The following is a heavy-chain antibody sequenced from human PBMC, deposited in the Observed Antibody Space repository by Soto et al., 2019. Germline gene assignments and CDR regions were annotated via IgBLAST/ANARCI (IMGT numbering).Heavy chain of an antibody. CDR3: ARVFDYLNWFDP. CDR1: GGSISSGDYY. Sequence: SETLSLTCTVSGGSISSGDYYWSWIRQPPGKGLEWIGYIYYSGSTYYNPSLKSRVTISVDTSKNQFSLKLSSVTAADTAVYYCARVFDYLNWFDPWGQGTLVT. CDR2: IYYSGST. V-gene: IGHV4-30-4*01. J-gene: IGHJ5*02. D-gene: IGHD3-9*01.